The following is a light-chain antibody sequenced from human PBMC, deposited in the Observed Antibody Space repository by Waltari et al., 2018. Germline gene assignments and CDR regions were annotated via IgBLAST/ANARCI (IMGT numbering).Light chain of an antibody. CDR3: QQRSNWRRT. V-gene: IGKV3-11*01. Sequence: EIVLTQSPATLSLSPGERATLSCRASQSVSSYLAWYQQKPGQAHRLLIYDASNRATGIPARFSGSGSGTDFTLTISSLEPEDFAVYYCQQRSNWRRTFGQGTKVEIK. J-gene: IGKJ1*01. CDR2: DAS. CDR1: QSVSSY.